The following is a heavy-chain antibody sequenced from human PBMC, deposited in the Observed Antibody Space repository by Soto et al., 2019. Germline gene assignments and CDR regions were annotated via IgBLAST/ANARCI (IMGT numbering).Heavy chain of an antibody. CDR2: IKSKTDGGTT. V-gene: IGHV3-15*01. J-gene: IGHJ3*02. CDR3: TTLDYYDSSGYYLRIDAFDI. Sequence: PGGSLRLSCAASGFTFSSDAMTCIRQAPGKGLEWVARIKSKTDGGTTDYAAPVKGRFTISRDDSKNTLYLQMNSLKTEDTAVYYCTTLDYYDSSGYYLRIDAFDIWGQGTMVT. CDR1: GFTFSSDA. D-gene: IGHD3-22*01.